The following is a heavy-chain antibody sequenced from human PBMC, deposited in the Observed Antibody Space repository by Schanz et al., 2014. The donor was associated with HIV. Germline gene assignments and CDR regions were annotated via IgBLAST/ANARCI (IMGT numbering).Heavy chain of an antibody. D-gene: IGHD2-2*01. J-gene: IGHJ5*02. CDR2: IYHNNGGT. CDR1: GGSIVDYH. V-gene: IGHV4-59*01. Sequence: QVQLQESGPGLVKPSETLSLTCTVSGGSIVDYHWNWIRQPPGKGLEWIGYIYHNNGGTNYNPSHKSRVTISDFCSRNQISLKXTSVTAADTAVYYCARTDCSTSTSCYGIEDWFDPWGQGTLVTVSS. CDR3: ARTDCSTSTSCYGIEDWFDP.